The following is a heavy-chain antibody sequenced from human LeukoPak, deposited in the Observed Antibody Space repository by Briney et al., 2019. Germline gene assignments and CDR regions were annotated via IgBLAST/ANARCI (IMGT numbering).Heavy chain of an antibody. J-gene: IGHJ4*02. Sequence: PSETLSLTCTVSGASISSRSYYCGWIRQPPGKGLEWSGSIYYGGSTYYNPSLKSRVTISVDTSKNQFSLKLTSVTAADTAVYYCATSFSGSWVVGGPTHFDYWGQGALVTVSS. D-gene: IGHD2-15*01. CDR1: GASISSRSYY. CDR2: IYYGGST. CDR3: ATSFSGSWVVGGPTHFDY. V-gene: IGHV4-39*01.